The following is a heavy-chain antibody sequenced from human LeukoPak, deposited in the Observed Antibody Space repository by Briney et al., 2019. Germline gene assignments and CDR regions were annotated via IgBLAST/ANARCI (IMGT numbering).Heavy chain of an antibody. CDR1: GYTFTSYG. CDR3: ARRLTRGGLDY. J-gene: IGHJ4*02. Sequence: ASVKVSCKASGYTFTSYGTNWARRAPGQGLEWMGWINTYNGNTNYAQKVQGRVTMTTDTSTSTAYMELRSLRSDDTAVYYCARRLTRGGLDYWGQGTLVTVSS. V-gene: IGHV1-18*01. D-gene: IGHD3-10*01. CDR2: INTYNGNT.